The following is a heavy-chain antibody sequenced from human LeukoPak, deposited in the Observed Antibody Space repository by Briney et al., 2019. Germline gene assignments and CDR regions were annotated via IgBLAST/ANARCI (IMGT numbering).Heavy chain of an antibody. Sequence: ASQTLSLTCTVSGGSISSGGYYWNWIRQHPGKGLEWIGYIYYSGSTNYNPSLKSRVTILVDTSKNQFSLKLSSVTAADTAVYYCARDRYSGYDLVYWGQGTLVTVSS. D-gene: IGHD5-12*01. CDR2: IYYSGST. J-gene: IGHJ4*02. V-gene: IGHV4-31*03. CDR1: GGSISSGGYY. CDR3: ARDRYSGYDLVY.